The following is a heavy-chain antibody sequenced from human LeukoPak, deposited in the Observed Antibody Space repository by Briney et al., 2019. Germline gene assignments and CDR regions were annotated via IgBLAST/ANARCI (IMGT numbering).Heavy chain of an antibody. D-gene: IGHD3-9*01. CDR1: GFTFNNYA. V-gene: IGHV3-23*01. J-gene: IGHJ4*02. CDR2: ISGGGDST. Sequence: PGGSLRLSCAASGFTFNNYAMTWVRQAPGKGLEWVSGISGGGDSTLYADSVTGRFTISRDNSKNTLYLQTSSLRAEDTAIYYCAKGTILIGGDYFDRGGQGPLATASS. CDR3: AKGTILIGGDYFDR.